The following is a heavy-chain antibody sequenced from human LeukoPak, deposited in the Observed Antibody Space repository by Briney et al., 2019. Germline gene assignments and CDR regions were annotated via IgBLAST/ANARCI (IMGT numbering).Heavy chain of an antibody. CDR2: IYYSGST. D-gene: IGHD3-9*01. CDR3: VRSYFDWLSAFLS. CDR1: GGSISSYY. J-gene: IGHJ4*02. V-gene: IGHV4-59*01. Sequence: SETLSLTCTVSGGSISSYYWSWIRQPPGKGLEWIGYIYYSGSTNYNPSLKSRVTISVDTSKNQFSLKLSSVTAADTAVYYCVRSYFDWLSAFLSRGQGTLVTVSS.